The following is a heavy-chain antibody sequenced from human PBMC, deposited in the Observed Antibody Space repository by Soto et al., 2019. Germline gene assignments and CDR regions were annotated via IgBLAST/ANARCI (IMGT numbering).Heavy chain of an antibody. V-gene: IGHV3-53*01. J-gene: IGHJ4*02. Sequence: GGSLRLSCAASGFTVSSNYMSWVRQAPGKGLEWVSVIYSGGSTYYADSVKGRFTISRDNSKNTLYLQMNSLRAEDTAVYYCARAPGRVFGVVAYYFDYWGQGTLVTVSS. D-gene: IGHD3-3*01. CDR2: IYSGGST. CDR3: ARAPGRVFGVVAYYFDY. CDR1: GFTVSSNY.